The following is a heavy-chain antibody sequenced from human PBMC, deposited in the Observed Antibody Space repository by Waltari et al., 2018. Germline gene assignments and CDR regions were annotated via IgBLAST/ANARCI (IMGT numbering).Heavy chain of an antibody. D-gene: IGHD3-10*01. CDR1: GDSISITTW. CDR3: ARTSYDSGSYNFDY. Sequence: QVQLQESGPGLVKPSETLSLTCIVSGDSISITTWWSWVRQSPGKGLEWIGEINHSGSTNYNPSLKSRVTISADRSKNQFSLKVNSVTAADTAVYYCARTSYDSGSYNFDYWGQGTLVTVSS. V-gene: IGHV4-4*02. J-gene: IGHJ4*02. CDR2: INHSGST.